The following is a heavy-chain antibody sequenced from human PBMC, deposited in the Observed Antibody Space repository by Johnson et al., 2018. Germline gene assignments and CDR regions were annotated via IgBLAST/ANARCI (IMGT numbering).Heavy chain of an antibody. V-gene: IGHV3-53*01. CDR1: GFTVSSNY. Sequence: EVQLVESGGGLIQPGGSLRLSCAASGFTVSSNYMSWVRQAPGKGLEWVSVIYSGGSTYYADSVKGRFTISRDNSKNTLYLQMNSLRAEDTAVYYCARIINNPAVAFDIWGQGTMVTVSS. CDR2: IYSGGST. D-gene: IGHD1-14*01. J-gene: IGHJ3*02. CDR3: ARIINNPAVAFDI.